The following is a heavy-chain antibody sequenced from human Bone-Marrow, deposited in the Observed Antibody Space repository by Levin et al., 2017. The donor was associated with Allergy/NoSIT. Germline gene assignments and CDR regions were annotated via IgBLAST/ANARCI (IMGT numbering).Heavy chain of an antibody. J-gene: IGHJ4*02. D-gene: IGHD3-10*01. CDR1: GDSINDFY. Sequence: RTSETLSLTCDVSGDSINDFYFSWIRQSPGKGLEFIAYMHFSGTTYYNPSLSARVTMSVDHSKRQFSLKLISLTAADTAVYYCARYGSGTYATFPHYIFDNWGQGTLVTVSA. CDR3: ARYGSGTYATFPHYIFDN. CDR2: MHFSGTT. V-gene: IGHV4-59*01.